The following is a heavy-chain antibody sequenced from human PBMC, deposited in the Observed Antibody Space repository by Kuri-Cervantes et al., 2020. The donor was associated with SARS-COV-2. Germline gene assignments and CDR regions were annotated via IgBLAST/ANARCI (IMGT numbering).Heavy chain of an antibody. Sequence: ASVKVACKASGYTFTSYDINWVRQATGQGLEWMGWMNPNSGNTGYAQKFQGRVTMTRNTSISTAYMELSSLRSEDTAVYYCASPSSTTGATVGFDPWGQGTLVTVSS. J-gene: IGHJ5*02. V-gene: IGHV1-8*02. CDR2: MNPNSGNT. CDR1: GYTFTSYD. D-gene: IGHD1-1*01. CDR3: ASPSSTTGATVGFDP.